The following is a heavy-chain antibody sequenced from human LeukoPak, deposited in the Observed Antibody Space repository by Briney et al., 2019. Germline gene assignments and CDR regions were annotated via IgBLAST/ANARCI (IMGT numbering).Heavy chain of an antibody. CDR1: GYTFTGYY. Sequence: GASVKVSCKASGYTFTGYYMHWVRQAPGQGLEWMGWINPNSGGTNYAQKFQGRVTMTRDTSISTAYMELSRLRSDDTAVYYCTRCYCSSTSCFDYFDYWGQGTLVTVSS. D-gene: IGHD2-2*01. CDR3: TRCYCSSTSCFDYFDY. CDR2: INPNSGGT. J-gene: IGHJ4*02. V-gene: IGHV1-2*02.